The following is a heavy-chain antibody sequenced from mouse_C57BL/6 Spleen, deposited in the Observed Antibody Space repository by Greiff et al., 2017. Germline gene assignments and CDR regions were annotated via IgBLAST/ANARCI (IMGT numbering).Heavy chain of an antibody. CDR1: GYSITSGYY. J-gene: IGHJ3*01. D-gene: IGHD1-1*01. CDR2: ISYDGSN. CDR3: ARGGDYSWFAY. Sequence: EVQRVESGPGLVKPSQSLSLTCSVTGYSITSGYYWNWIRQFPGNKLEWMGYISYDGSNNYNPSLKNRISITRDTSKNQFFLKLNSVPTEDTATYCCARGGDYSWFAYWGQGTLVTVSA. V-gene: IGHV3-6*01.